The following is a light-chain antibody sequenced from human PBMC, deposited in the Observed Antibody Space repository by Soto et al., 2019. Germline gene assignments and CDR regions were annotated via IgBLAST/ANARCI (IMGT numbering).Light chain of an antibody. V-gene: IGKV3-15*01. J-gene: IGKJ5*01. Sequence: EIVMTQSPATLSVSPGERATLSCRASQSVCTNLAWYQQRPGQVPRLLIYATSTRATGIPARFSGSGSGTEFTLTISSLQSEDFAVYYCQQYNNWLAITFGQGTRLEIK. CDR2: ATS. CDR3: QQYNNWLAIT. CDR1: QSVCTN.